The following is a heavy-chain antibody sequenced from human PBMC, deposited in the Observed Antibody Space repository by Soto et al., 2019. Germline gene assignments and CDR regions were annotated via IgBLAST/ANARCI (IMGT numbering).Heavy chain of an antibody. J-gene: IGHJ4*02. CDR1: GGSVGGGTYF. Sequence: SETLCLTCTVSGGSVGGGTYFWSWIRQPPGKGLEWIGYIYHGGRTNYNPSLKSRVTISVDTAKNQVSLNLTSVTPADTATYYCARRNFAPGNFDYWGLGNLVTVSS. V-gene: IGHV4-61*01. CDR2: IYHGGRT. CDR3: ARRNFAPGNFDY.